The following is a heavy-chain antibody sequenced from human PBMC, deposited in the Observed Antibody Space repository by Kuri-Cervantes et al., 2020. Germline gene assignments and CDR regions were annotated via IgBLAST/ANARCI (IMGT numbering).Heavy chain of an antibody. D-gene: IGHD1-26*01. CDR3: ARPKGAILAFDM. CDR2: IYTSGST. Sequence: GSLRLSCTVSGASISSYYWSWIRQPAGKGLEWIGRIYTSGSTNYNPSLKSRVTISVDKSKNQFSLKLSSVTAADTAVYYCARPKGAILAFDMWGQGTMVTVSS. CDR1: GASISSYY. J-gene: IGHJ3*02. V-gene: IGHV4-4*07.